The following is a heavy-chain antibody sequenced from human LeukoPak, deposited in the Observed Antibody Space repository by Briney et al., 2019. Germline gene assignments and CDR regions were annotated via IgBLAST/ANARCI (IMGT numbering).Heavy chain of an antibody. V-gene: IGHV3-33*01. J-gene: IGHJ4*02. CDR3: ARGSRYDVDY. CDR2: IWFDGSDK. Sequence: SGRSLRLSCAASGFTFTSYDMHWVRQAPGKGLEWAAIIWFDGSDKYYADSVKGRFTISRDNSKNTLYLQMNSLRVEDTALYYCARGSRYDVDYWGQGTLVTVSS. CDR1: GFTFTSYD. D-gene: IGHD1-1*01.